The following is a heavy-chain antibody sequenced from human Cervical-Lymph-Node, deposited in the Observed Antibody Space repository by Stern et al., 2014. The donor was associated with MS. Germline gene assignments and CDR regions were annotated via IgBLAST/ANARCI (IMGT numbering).Heavy chain of an antibody. CDR2: IIPIFGTA. J-gene: IGHJ5*02. CDR1: GGTFSSYA. V-gene: IGHV1-69*01. CDR3: ARDPMISNWFDP. D-gene: IGHD3-16*01. Sequence: MQLVESGAEVKKPGSSVKVSCKASGGTFSSYAISWVREAPGQGLEWMGGIIPIFGTANYAQKFQGRVTITADESTSTAYMELSSLRSEDTAVYYCARDPMISNWFDPWGQGTLVTVSS.